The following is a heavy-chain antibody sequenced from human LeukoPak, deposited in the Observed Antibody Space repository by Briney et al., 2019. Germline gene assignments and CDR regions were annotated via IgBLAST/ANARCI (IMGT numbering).Heavy chain of an antibody. J-gene: IGHJ5*02. CDR2: MNPNSGNT. D-gene: IGHD6-19*01. CDR1: GYTFNSYD. CDR3: ARDYSSGWYKSFDP. V-gene: IGHV1-8*01. Sequence: ASVKVSCKASGYTFNSYDINWVRQATGQGLEWMGWMNPNSGNTGYAQKFQGRVTMTRNNSISTAYMELSSLRSEDTAVYYCARDYSSGWYKSFDPWGQGTLVTVSS.